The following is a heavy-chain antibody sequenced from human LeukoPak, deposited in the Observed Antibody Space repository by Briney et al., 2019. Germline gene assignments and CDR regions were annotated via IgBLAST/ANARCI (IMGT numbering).Heavy chain of an antibody. CDR2: ISGSGGTT. D-gene: IGHD3-22*01. J-gene: IGHJ4*02. CDR3: AKRGVVIRVILVGFHKEAYYFDS. V-gene: IGHV3-23*01. CDR1: GITLSNYG. Sequence: QPGGSLRLSCAVSGITLSNYGMSWVRQAPGKGLEWVAGISGSGGTTKYADSVKGRFTISRDSPKNTLYLQMNSLRAEDTAVYFCAKRGVVIRVILVGFHKEAYYFDSRGQGALVTVSS.